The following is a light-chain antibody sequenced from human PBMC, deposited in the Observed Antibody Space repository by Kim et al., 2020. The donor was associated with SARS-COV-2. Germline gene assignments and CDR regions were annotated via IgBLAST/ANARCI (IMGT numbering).Light chain of an antibody. J-gene: IGLJ3*02. Sequence: GQRVTISCSGRSSNIGSNYVYWYQQLPGTAPKLLIYRNNHRPSGVPDRFSGSKSGTSASLAISGLRSEDEADYYCAAWDDSVSGWVFGGGTKLTVL. CDR1: SSNIGSNY. CDR3: AAWDDSVSGWV. CDR2: RNN. V-gene: IGLV1-47*01.